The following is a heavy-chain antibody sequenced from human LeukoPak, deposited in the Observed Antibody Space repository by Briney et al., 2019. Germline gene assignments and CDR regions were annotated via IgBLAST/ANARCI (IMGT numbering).Heavy chain of an antibody. CDR3: ARDRRRRQGFYNGMDV. CDR2: IGAYNGNT. Sequence: ASVKVSCKASGGTFSSYAISWVRQAPGQGLEWMGWIGAYNGNTNYAQKLQGRVAMTTDTPTSTAYMELRTLRSDDTAVYYCARDRRRRQGFYNGMDVWGQGTTVTVSS. D-gene: IGHD5-24*01. J-gene: IGHJ6*02. CDR1: GGTFSSYA. V-gene: IGHV1-18*01.